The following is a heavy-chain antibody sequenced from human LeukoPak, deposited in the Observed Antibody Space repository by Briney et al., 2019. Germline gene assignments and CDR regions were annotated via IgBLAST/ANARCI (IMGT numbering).Heavy chain of an antibody. CDR3: AKVMKGSERLTMVRGVIIKTAGLYYMDV. Sequence: GGSLRLSCAASGFTLSSYAMSWVRQAPGKGLEWVSRISASGGSTNYADSVKGRFTISRDNSKNTVYLQMNSLRAEDTAVYYCAKVMKGSERLTMVRGVIIKTAGLYYMDVWGKGTTVTVSS. J-gene: IGHJ6*03. V-gene: IGHV3-23*01. D-gene: IGHD3-10*01. CDR2: ISASGGST. CDR1: GFTLSSYA.